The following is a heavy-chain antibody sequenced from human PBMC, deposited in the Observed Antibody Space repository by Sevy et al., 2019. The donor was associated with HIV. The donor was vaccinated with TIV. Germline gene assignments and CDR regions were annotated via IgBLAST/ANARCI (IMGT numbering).Heavy chain of an antibody. CDR2: IIPILGTA. CDR3: ARGGGNGWYYFDY. CDR1: GGTFSSYG. D-gene: IGHD6-19*01. Sequence: ASVKVSCKASGGTFSSYGISWVRQAPGQGLEWMGGIIPILGTANYAQEFQGRVTITADESTNTAYMELSSLRSEDTAVYYCARGGGNGWYYFDYWGQETLVTVSS. J-gene: IGHJ4*02. V-gene: IGHV1-69*13.